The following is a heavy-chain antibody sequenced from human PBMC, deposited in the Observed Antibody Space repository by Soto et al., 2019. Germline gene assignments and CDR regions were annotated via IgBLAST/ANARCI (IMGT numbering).Heavy chain of an antibody. Sequence: ASVKVSCKASGYTFTTYGVSWVRQAPGQGLEWMGWISPYNGNTNYVEKFQGRVTMTTDTSTDTAYMELRSLRSDDTGVYYCARVSTGWHEWLDPWGQGTLVTVSS. V-gene: IGHV1-18*01. J-gene: IGHJ5*02. CDR1: GYTFTTYG. CDR2: ISPYNGNT. CDR3: ARVSTGWHEWLDP. D-gene: IGHD3-22*01.